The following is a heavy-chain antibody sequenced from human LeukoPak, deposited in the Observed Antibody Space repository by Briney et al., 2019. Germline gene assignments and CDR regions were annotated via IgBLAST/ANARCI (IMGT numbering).Heavy chain of an antibody. V-gene: IGHV1-18*01. J-gene: IGHJ5*02. Sequence: ASVKVSCKASGYTFTSYGISWVRQAHGQGLEWMGWISAYNGNTNYAQKLQGRVTMTTDTSTSTVYMELSSLRSEDTAVYYCARDQSLREHNWFDPWGQGTLVTVSS. CDR3: ARDQSLREHNWFDP. CDR2: ISAYNGNT. CDR1: GYTFTSYG.